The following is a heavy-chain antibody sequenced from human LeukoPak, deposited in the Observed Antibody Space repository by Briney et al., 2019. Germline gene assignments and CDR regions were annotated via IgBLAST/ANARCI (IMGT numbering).Heavy chain of an antibody. CDR1: GFTFSSYA. V-gene: IGHV3-NL1*01. J-gene: IGHJ6*02. D-gene: IGHD3-10*01. CDR2: ILPGGGDT. CDR3: AKDDYYGSGSYYNNYYYGMDV. Sequence: GGSLRLSCAASGFTFSSYAMTWVRQAPGKGLEWVSTILPGGGDTYYADSVKGRFTISRDNSKNTLYLQMNSLRAEDTAVYYCAKDDYYGSGSYYNNYYYGMDVWGQGTTVTVSS.